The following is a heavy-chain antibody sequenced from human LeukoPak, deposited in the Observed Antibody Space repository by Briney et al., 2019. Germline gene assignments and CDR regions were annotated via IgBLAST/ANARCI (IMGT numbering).Heavy chain of an antibody. Sequence: ASVKVSCKASGYTFTSYGISWVRQAPGQGLEWMGWISAYNGNTNYAQKLQGRVTMTTDTSTSTAYMELRSLRSDDTAVCYCARDRGYYDFWSGYPVGYFDYWGQGTLVTVSS. CDR3: ARDRGYYDFWSGYPVGYFDY. D-gene: IGHD3-3*01. J-gene: IGHJ4*02. V-gene: IGHV1-18*01. CDR2: ISAYNGNT. CDR1: GYTFTSYG.